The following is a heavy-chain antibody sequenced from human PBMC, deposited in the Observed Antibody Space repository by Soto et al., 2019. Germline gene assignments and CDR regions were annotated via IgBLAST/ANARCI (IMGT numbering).Heavy chain of an antibody. Sequence: QVQLVESGGGVVQPGKSLRLSCAASGFTFSTYGIHWVRQAPGKGLEWVALISYDGGSKYYGDSVKGRFIISRDNSHNTVSLQMNSLRADDTAVYFCAKEQLAMTVVVADYFDSWGQGTPVTVSS. CDR1: GFTFSTYG. D-gene: IGHD3-22*01. CDR2: ISYDGGSK. CDR3: AKEQLAMTVVVADYFDS. V-gene: IGHV3-30*18. J-gene: IGHJ4*02.